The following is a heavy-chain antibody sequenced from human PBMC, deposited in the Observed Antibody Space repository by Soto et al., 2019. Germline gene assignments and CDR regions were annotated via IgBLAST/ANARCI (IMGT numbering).Heavy chain of an antibody. D-gene: IGHD6-13*01. CDR3: ARHGWAAAGILGGNDY. CDR2: IYYSGST. CDR1: GGSISSYY. V-gene: IGHV4-59*08. Sequence: PSETLSLTCTVSGGSISSYYWSWIRQPPGKGLEWIGYIYYSGSTNYNPSLKSRVTISVDTSKNQFSLKLSSVTAADTAVYYCARHGWAAAGILGGNDYWGQGTLVTVSS. J-gene: IGHJ4*02.